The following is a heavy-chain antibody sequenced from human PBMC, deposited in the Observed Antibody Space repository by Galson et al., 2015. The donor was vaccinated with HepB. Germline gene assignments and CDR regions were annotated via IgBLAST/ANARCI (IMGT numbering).Heavy chain of an antibody. Sequence: SLRLSCAASGFTVSSNYMSWVRQAPGKGLEWVSIIYSGTSTYYADSVRGRFTISRHNFKSTLYLQMNSLRAEDTAVYHCARGPRYYYDSSGPGYFDYWGQGTLVTVSS. D-gene: IGHD3-22*01. CDR3: ARGPRYYYDSSGPGYFDY. CDR1: GFTVSSNY. CDR2: IYSGTST. J-gene: IGHJ4*02. V-gene: IGHV3-53*04.